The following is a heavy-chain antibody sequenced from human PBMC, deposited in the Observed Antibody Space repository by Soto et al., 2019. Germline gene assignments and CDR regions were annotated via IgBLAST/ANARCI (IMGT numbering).Heavy chain of an antibody. Sequence: QVKLQESGPGLVKPSQTLSLTCNVSGGSISSDDYYWSWIRQPPGKGLGWIGYIYHSGSSYYNPSLQSRVTISIDTSKNQLSLKLSSVTAADSAVYYCARTSPRGSGTWFDPWGQGTLVTVSS. J-gene: IGHJ5*02. CDR3: ARTSPRGSGTWFDP. D-gene: IGHD3-10*01. CDR1: GGSISSDDYY. CDR2: IYHSGSS. V-gene: IGHV4-30-4*01.